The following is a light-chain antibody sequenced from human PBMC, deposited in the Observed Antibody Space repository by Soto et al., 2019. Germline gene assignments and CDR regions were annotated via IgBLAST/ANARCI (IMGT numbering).Light chain of an antibody. V-gene: IGKV3-15*01. CDR3: LQYNNWVPT. CDR2: GAS. Sequence: EIVLTQSPGTLSLSLGERATLSCRASQSVSSNLAWYQQKPGQAPRLLIYGASTRATGIPARFSGSGSGTEFTFTISSLQSEDFAVYYCLQYNNWVPTFGQGTKVDIK. CDR1: QSVSSN. J-gene: IGKJ1*01.